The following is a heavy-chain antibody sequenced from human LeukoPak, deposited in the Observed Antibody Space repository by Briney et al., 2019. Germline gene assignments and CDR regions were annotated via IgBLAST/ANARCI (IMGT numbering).Heavy chain of an antibody. V-gene: IGHV3-33*06. J-gene: IGHJ4*02. Sequence: GGSLRLSCAASGFTFSSYAMHWVRQAPGKGLEWVAVIWYDGSNKYYADSVKGRFTISRDNSKNTLYLQMNSLRAEDTAVYYCAKDRGLEAGTTFSFDYWGQGSLVTVSS. D-gene: IGHD1-7*01. CDR1: GFTFSSYA. CDR2: IWYDGSNK. CDR3: AKDRGLEAGTTFSFDY.